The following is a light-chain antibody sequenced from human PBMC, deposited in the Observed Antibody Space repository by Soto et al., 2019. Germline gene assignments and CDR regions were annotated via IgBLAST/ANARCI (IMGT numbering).Light chain of an antibody. J-gene: IGKJ1*01. CDR1: QSVSSSY. CDR3: QQYGSSPPVT. Sequence: EIVLTHSPGTLSLSPGERATLSCRSSQSVSSSYLAWYQQKPGQAPRLLIYGASSRATGIPDRFSGSGSGTDFTLTISRLEPEDFAVYYCQQYGSSPPVTFGQGTKVDI. CDR2: GAS. V-gene: IGKV3-20*01.